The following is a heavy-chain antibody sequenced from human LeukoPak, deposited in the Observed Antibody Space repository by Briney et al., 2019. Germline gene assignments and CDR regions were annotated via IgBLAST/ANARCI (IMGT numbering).Heavy chain of an antibody. D-gene: IGHD3-10*01. CDR1: GFTVSSNY. CDR3: ARDDGAGGPFDY. V-gene: IGHV3-66*01. J-gene: IGHJ4*02. Sequence: GESLRLSCAVSGFTVSSNYMNWVRQAPGKGLEWVSVIYSGGTTSYADSVKGRFTISRDNSKNTLYLQMNSLRAEDTAVYYCARDDGAGGPFDYWGQGTLVTVSS. CDR2: IYSGGTT.